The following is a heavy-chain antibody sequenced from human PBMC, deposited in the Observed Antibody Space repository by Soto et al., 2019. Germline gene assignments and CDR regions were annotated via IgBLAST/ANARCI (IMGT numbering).Heavy chain of an antibody. V-gene: IGHV4-61*01. CDR3: ASLRYFSSISCYGPFDF. Sequence: PSETLSLTCTVSGASVSSGTYYWSWIRQPPGKGLEWIGYIYYSGSTNYNPSLKSRVTISVDTSKNQFSLKLSSVTAADTAVYFCASLRYFSSISCYGPFDFSGPAPMVSVS. J-gene: IGHJ3*01. CDR2: IYYSGST. CDR1: GASVSSGTYY. D-gene: IGHD2-2*01.